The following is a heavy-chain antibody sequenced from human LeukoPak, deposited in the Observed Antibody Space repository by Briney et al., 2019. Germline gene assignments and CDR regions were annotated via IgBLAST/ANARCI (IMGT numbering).Heavy chain of an antibody. CDR3: AKDRADIVVVVAATYDAFDI. CDR1: GFTFSSYA. CDR2: IRYDGSNK. V-gene: IGHV3-30*02. Sequence: GGSLRLSCAASGFTFSSYAMSWVRQAPGKGLEWVAFIRYDGSNKYYADSVKGRFTISRDNSKNTLYLQMNSLRAEDTAVYYCAKDRADIVVVVAATYDAFDIWGQGTMVTVSS. D-gene: IGHD2-15*01. J-gene: IGHJ3*02.